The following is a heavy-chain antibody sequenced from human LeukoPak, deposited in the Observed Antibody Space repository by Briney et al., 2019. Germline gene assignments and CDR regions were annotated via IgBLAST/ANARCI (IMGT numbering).Heavy chain of an antibody. CDR3: ARDRLVVKGPPRDAFDI. J-gene: IGHJ3*02. V-gene: IGHV3-21*01. D-gene: IGHD2-15*01. CDR2: ISSSSSYI. CDR1: GFTFSSYS. Sequence: GGSLRLSGAASGFTFSSYSMNWVRRAPGKGLEWVSSISSSSSYIYYADSVKGRFTISRDNAKNSLYLQMNSLRAEDTAVYYCARDRLVVKGPPRDAFDIWGQGTMVTVSS.